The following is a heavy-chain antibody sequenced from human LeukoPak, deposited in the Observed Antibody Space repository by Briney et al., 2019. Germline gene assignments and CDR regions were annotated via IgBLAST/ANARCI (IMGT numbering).Heavy chain of an antibody. CDR1: GFTFSSYS. Sequence: GGSLRLSCAASGFTFSSYSMNWVRQAPGKGLEWVSSISSSSSSYIYYADAVEGRFTISRDNAKNSLHLQMNSRRAEDTAVYYCARDGQTGTTVYWGQGTLVTVSS. J-gene: IGHJ4*02. CDR3: ARDGQTGTTVY. V-gene: IGHV3-21*01. CDR2: ISSSSSSYI. D-gene: IGHD1-7*01.